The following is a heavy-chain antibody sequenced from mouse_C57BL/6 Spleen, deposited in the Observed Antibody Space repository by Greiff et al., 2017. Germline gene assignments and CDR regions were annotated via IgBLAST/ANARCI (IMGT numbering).Heavy chain of an antibody. J-gene: IGHJ3*01. CDR3: AREAYGSSYGFAY. CDR1: GYSITSGYY. D-gene: IGHD1-1*01. V-gene: IGHV3-6*01. Sequence: EVQLQESGPGLVKPSQSLSLTCSVTGYSITSGYYWNWIRQFPGNKLEWMGYISYDGSNNYNPSLKNRISITRDTSKNQFFLKLNSVTTEDTATYYCAREAYGSSYGFAYWGQGTLVTVSA. CDR2: ISYDGSN.